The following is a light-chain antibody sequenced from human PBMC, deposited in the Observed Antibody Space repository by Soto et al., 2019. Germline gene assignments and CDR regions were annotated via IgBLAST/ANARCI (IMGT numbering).Light chain of an antibody. CDR1: QSVSSN. J-gene: IGKJ5*01. CDR3: QQRSNWPPFT. CDR2: GAS. Sequence: EKVMTQSPATLSVSPGARATLSCRASQSVSSNLAWYQQKPGQAPRLLIYGASTRATGVPARFSGGGSGTDFTLTISSLEPEDFAVYYCQQRSNWPPFTFGQGTRLEI. V-gene: IGKV3-15*01.